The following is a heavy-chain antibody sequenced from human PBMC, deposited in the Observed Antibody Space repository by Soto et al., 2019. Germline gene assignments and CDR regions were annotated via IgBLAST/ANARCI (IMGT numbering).Heavy chain of an antibody. CDR3: ARTSKFEY. CDR1: GGSFSGYY. CDR2: INHSGST. J-gene: IGHJ4*02. D-gene: IGHD6-6*01. V-gene: IGHV4-34*01. Sequence: SETLSLTCAVYGGSFSGYYWSWIRQPPGKGLEWIGEINHSGSTNYNPSLKSRVAISVDTSKNQFSLKLSSVTAADTAVYYCARTSKFEYWGQGTLVTVSS.